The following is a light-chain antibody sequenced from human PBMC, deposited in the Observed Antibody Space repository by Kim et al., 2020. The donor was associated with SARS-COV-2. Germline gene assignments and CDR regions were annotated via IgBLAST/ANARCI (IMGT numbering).Light chain of an antibody. J-gene: IGKJ2*01. CDR1: QSVSSSY. CDR2: GAS. V-gene: IGKV3-20*01. Sequence: EIVLTQSPGTLSLSPGERATLSCRASQSVSSSYLAWYQQTPGQAPRLLIYGASSRATGIPDRFRGSGSGTDFTLTISRLEPEDFAVYYCQQYGSSPLYTFGQGTKLEI. CDR3: QQYGSSPLYT.